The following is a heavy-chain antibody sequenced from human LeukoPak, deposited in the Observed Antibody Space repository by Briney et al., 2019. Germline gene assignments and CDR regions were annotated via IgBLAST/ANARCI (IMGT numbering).Heavy chain of an antibody. CDR3: ARDGFDSNYESWFDP. Sequence: PSETLSLTCTVSGGSISSGSYYWSWIRQPAGKGLEWFGRIYTSGSTNYNPSLKSRVTISVDTSKNQFSLKLSSVTAADTAVYYCARDGFDSNYESWFDPWGQGTLVTVSS. D-gene: IGHD4-11*01. J-gene: IGHJ5*02. CDR1: GGSISSGSYY. CDR2: IYTSGST. V-gene: IGHV4-61*02.